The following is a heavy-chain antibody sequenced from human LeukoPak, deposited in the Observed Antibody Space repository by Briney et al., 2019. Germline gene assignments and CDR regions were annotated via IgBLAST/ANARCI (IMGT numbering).Heavy chain of an antibody. Sequence: GGSLRLSCAASGFTFSSYCMSWVRQAPGKGLEWVANIKQDGSEKYYVDSVKGRFTISRDNAKNRLYLQMNSLRAEDTPVYYCAKLGAYDASGTYPDHSGQGTLLTLS. D-gene: IGHD3-10*01. J-gene: IGHJ5*02. CDR2: IKQDGSEK. V-gene: IGHV3-7*03. CDR1: GFTFSSYC. CDR3: AKLGAYDASGTYPDH.